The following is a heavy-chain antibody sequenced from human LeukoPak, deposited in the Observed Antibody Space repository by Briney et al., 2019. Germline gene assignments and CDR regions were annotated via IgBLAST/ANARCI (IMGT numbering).Heavy chain of an antibody. V-gene: IGHV4-61*01. CDR2: IYYSGST. Sequence: SETLSLTCIVSGVSISTSSYYWSWIRQPPGKGLEWIGYIYYSGSTYYNPSLRSRVTISVDTSKNQFSLKLSSVTAADTAVYFCARVYYGRTYDYWYFDLWGRGTLVTVSS. CDR3: ARVYYGRTYDYWYFDL. D-gene: IGHD3-10*01. J-gene: IGHJ2*01. CDR1: GVSISTSSYY.